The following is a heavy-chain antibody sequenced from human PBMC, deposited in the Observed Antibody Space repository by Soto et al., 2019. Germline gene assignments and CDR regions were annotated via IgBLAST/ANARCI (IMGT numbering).Heavy chain of an antibody. V-gene: IGHV4-31*03. CDR2: IYYSGST. D-gene: IGHD3-22*01. CDR3: ARYYYYDSSGYYLNWFDP. Sequence: SETLSLTCTVSGGSISSGGYYWSWIRQHPGKGLEWIGYIYYSGSTYYNPSLKGRVTISVDTSKNQFSLKLSSVTAADTAVYYCARYYYYDSSGYYLNWFDPWGQGTLVTVS. CDR1: GGSISSGGYY. J-gene: IGHJ5*02.